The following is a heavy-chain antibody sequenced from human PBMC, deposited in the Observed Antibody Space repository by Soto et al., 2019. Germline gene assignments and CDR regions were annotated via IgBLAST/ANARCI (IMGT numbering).Heavy chain of an antibody. CDR1: GGSISSYA. CDR3: ARGVYYYDSSGYSALGY. Sequence: SVKVSCKDSGGSISSYARRWVRQANGQGLERMGGIIPIFGTANYAQKFQGRVTITADESTSTAYMELSSLRSEDTAVYYCARGVYYYDSSGYSALGYWGQGTLVTVSS. V-gene: IGHV1-69*13. J-gene: IGHJ4*02. D-gene: IGHD3-22*01. CDR2: IIPIFGTA.